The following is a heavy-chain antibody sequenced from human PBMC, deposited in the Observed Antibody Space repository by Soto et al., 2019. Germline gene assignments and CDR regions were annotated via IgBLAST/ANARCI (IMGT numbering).Heavy chain of an antibody. D-gene: IGHD1-1*01. Sequence: SETLSLTCTVSGGSISSGGYYWMWIRQHPGKGLEWIGYIYYSGSTYYNPSLKSRVTISVDTSKNQFSLKLSSVTAADTAVYYCARTLQLKIDYWGQGTLVTVSS. CDR3: ARTLQLKIDY. CDR2: IYYSGST. J-gene: IGHJ4*02. CDR1: GGSISSGGYY. V-gene: IGHV4-31*03.